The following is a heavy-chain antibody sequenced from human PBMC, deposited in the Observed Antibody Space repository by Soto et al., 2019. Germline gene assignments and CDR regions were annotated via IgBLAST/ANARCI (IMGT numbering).Heavy chain of an antibody. CDR2: IIPIFGTA. D-gene: IGHD6-13*01. V-gene: IGHV1-69*13. CDR3: ARGSYSSSWYGAKINWFDP. Sequence: SVKVPCKASGGTFSSYAISWVRQAPGQGLEWMGGIIPIFGTANYAQKFQGRVTITADESTSTAYMELGSLRSEDTAVYYCARGSYSSSWYGAKINWFDPWGQGTLVTVSS. CDR1: GGTFSSYA. J-gene: IGHJ5*02.